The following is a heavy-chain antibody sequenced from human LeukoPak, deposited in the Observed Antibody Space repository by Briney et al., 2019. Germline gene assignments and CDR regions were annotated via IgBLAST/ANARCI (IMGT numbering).Heavy chain of an antibody. D-gene: IGHD2-15*01. CDR1: GYTFTSYD. Sequence: ASVKVSCKASGYTFTSYDINWVRQATGQGLEWMGWMNPNSGNTGYAQKFQGRVTMTRNTSISTAYMELSNLRSEDTAVYYCARGARRYCSGGSCYSSYYFDYWGQGTLVTVSS. V-gene: IGHV1-8*01. CDR3: ARGARRYCSGGSCYSSYYFDY. J-gene: IGHJ4*02. CDR2: MNPNSGNT.